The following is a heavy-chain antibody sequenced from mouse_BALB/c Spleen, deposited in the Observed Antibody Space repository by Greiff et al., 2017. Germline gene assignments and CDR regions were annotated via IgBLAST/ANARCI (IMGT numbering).Heavy chain of an antibody. D-gene: IGHD1-1*01. V-gene: IGHV5-17*02. Sequence: DVKLVESGGGLVQPGGSRKLSCAASGFTFSSFGMHWVRQAPEKGLEWVAYISSGSSTIYYADTVKGRFTISRDNPKNTLFLQMTSLRSEDTAMYYCAREGTYYYGSSGYWYFDVRGAGTTVTVSS. CDR2: ISSGSSTI. CDR3: AREGTYYYGSSGYWYFDV. J-gene: IGHJ1*01. CDR1: GFTFSSFG.